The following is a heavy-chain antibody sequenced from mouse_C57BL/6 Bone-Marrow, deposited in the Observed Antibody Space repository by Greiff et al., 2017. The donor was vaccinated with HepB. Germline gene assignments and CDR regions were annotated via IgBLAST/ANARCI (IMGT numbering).Heavy chain of an antibody. CDR3: ARYLLGGDYFDY. CDR2: IDPNRGGT. J-gene: IGHJ2*01. V-gene: IGHV1-72*01. D-gene: IGHD2-10*01. Sequence: QVQLQQPGAELVQPGASVKLSCKASGYTFTSYWMHWVKQRPGRGLEWIGRIDPNRGGTKYNEKFKSKATLTVDKPSRTADMQPSSLTSEDSAVYYCARYLLGGDYFDYWGQGTTHTVSS. CDR1: GYTFTSYW.